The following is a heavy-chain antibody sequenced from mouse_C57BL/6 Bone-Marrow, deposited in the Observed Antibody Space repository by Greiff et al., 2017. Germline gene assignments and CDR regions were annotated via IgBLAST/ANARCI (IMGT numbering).Heavy chain of an antibody. CDR2: IWGDGST. CDR3: ATILLTDYFDV. CDR1: GFSLTSSG. Sequence: VKLVESGPGLVAPSQSLSITCTVSGFSLTSSGVSWVRQPPGKGLEWLGVIWGDGSTNYHSALISRLSISKDNSKSQVFLNLNSLQTDDTATYYCATILLTDYFDVWGQGTTLTVSS. J-gene: IGHJ2*01. V-gene: IGHV2-3*01. D-gene: IGHD2-1*01.